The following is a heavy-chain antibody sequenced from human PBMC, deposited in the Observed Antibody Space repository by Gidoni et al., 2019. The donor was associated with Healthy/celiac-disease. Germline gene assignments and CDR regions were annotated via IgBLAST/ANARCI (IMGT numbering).Heavy chain of an antibody. CDR2: INAGNGNT. V-gene: IGHV1-3*01. CDR1: GYTFTSSD. Sequence: QVQRVQSGAEVKKPGASVKVSCKASGYTFTSSDMHWVRQAPGQRLEWMGWINAGNGNTKYSQTFQGRVTITRDTSASTAYMELSSLRSEDTAVYYCARDGSVRGHQTLHWFDPWGQGTLVTVSS. J-gene: IGHJ5*02. D-gene: IGHD3-10*01. CDR3: ARDGSVRGHQTLHWFDP.